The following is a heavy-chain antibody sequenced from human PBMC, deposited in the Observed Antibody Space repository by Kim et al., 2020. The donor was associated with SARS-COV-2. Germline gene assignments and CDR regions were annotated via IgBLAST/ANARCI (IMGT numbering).Heavy chain of an antibody. CDR1: GYDFNIYG. J-gene: IGHJ6*02. Sequence: ASVKVSCKTSGYDFNIYGVSWVRQVPGQGLEWMGWIGAVNGDTKYIKSLKGRVTMTIDTATSTAYLELTSLRSDDTAVYYCARDCSGGSCFSGYHYGLDVWGQGTRVTVSS. CDR2: IGAVNGDT. V-gene: IGHV1-18*01. D-gene: IGHD2-15*01. CDR3: ARDCSGGSCFSGYHYGLDV.